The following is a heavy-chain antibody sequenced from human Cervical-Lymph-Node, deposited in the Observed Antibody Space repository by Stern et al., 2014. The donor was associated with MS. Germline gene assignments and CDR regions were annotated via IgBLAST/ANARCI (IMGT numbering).Heavy chain of an antibody. Sequence: QVQLVQSGAEVKKPGASVKVSCKASGYTFTSYDINWVRQGTGQGLEWMGWMNPYSGNAVYAQKFQGRVTMTRDTSTSTAYLELTSLRSEDTAVFYCARGRELLSLDYWGQGTLVNVSS. CDR1: GYTFTSYD. J-gene: IGHJ4*02. CDR2: MNPYSGNA. CDR3: ARGRELLSLDY. V-gene: IGHV1-8*01. D-gene: IGHD1-26*01.